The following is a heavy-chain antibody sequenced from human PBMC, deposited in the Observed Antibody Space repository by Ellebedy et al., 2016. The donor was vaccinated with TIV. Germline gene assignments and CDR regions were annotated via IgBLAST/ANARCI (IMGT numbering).Heavy chain of an antibody. D-gene: IGHD1-1*01. V-gene: IGHV3-7*01. Sequence: GESLKISCAASGITFSNSWMSWVRQAPGKGLEWVAIIKQDGSEKSYVDSVKGRFTISRDNAKNSLYLQVNSLRAEDTAVYYCARGRTTGEYWGQGTLVTVSS. CDR1: GITFSNSW. CDR3: ARGRTTGEY. J-gene: IGHJ4*02. CDR2: IKQDGSEK.